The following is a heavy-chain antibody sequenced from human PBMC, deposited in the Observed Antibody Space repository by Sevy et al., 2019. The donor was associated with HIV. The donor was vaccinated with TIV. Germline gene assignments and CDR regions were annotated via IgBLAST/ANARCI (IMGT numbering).Heavy chain of an antibody. V-gene: IGHV4-39*01. J-gene: IGHJ4*02. CDR2: IYYSGST. D-gene: IGHD3-3*01. CDR3: ARLIPGTIFGVVKDY. Sequence: SETLSLTCTVSGGSISSSSYYWGWIRQPPGKGLEWIGSIYYSGSTYYNPSLKRQVTISVDTSKNQFSLKLSSVTAADMAVYYCARLIPGTIFGVVKDYWGQGTLVTVSS. CDR1: GGSISSSSYY.